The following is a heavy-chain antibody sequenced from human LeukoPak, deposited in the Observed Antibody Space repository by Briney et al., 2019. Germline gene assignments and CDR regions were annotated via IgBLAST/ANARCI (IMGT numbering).Heavy chain of an antibody. Sequence: GGSLRLSCAASGFTFSSYGMHWVRQAPGKGLEWVAVISYDGSNKYYADSVKGRFTISRDNSKNTLYLQMNSLRAEDTAVYYCAKDPMGLRFLEWFNHPADYWGQGTLVTVSS. CDR3: AKDPMGLRFLEWFNHPADY. D-gene: IGHD3-3*01. V-gene: IGHV3-30*18. J-gene: IGHJ4*02. CDR1: GFTFSSYG. CDR2: ISYDGSNK.